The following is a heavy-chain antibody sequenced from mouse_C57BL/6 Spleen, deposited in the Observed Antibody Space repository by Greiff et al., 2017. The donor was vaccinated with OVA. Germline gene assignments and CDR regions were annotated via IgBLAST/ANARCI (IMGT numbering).Heavy chain of an antibody. V-gene: IGHV3-6*01. CDR1: GYSITSGYY. J-gene: IGHJ3*01. D-gene: IGHD2-4*01. CDR2: ISYDGSN. Sequence: EVQVVESGPGLVKPSQSLSLTCSVTGYSITSGYYWNWIRQFPGNKLEWMGYISYDGSNNYNPSLKNRISITRDTSKNQFFLKLNSVTTEDTATYYCAREDDYGAWFAYWGQGTLVTVSA. CDR3: AREDDYGAWFAY.